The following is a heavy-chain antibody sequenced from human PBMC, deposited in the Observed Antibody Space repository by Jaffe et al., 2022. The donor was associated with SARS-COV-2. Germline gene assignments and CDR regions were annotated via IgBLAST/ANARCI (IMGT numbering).Heavy chain of an antibody. V-gene: IGHV4-39*01. D-gene: IGHD2-2*02. CDR3: ARQRPYCSSTSCYTPFIDMDV. J-gene: IGHJ6*02. CDR2: IYYSGST. Sequence: QLQLQESGPGLVKPSETLSLTCTVSGGSISSSSYYWGWIRQPPGKGLEWIGSIYYSGSTYYNPSLKSRVTISVDTSKNQFSLKLSSVTAADTAVYYCARQRPYCSSTSCYTPFIDMDVWGQGTTVTVSS. CDR1: GGSISSSSYY.